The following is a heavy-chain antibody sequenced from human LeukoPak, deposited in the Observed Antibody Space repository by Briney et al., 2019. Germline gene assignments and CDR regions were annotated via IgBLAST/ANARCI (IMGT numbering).Heavy chain of an antibody. CDR1: GFTFSSYA. Sequence: GGSPRLSCAASGFTFSSYAMSWVRQAPGKGLEWVSAISGSGGSTYYADSVKGRFTISRDNSKNTLYLQMNSLRAEDTAVYYCAKEGQQWPEPPWFDPWGQGTLVTVSS. J-gene: IGHJ5*02. V-gene: IGHV3-23*01. CDR3: AKEGQQWPEPPWFDP. D-gene: IGHD6-19*01. CDR2: ISGSGGST.